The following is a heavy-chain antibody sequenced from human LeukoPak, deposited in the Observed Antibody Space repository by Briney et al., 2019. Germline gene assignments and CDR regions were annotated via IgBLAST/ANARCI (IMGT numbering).Heavy chain of an antibody. CDR1: GFTFSTYW. J-gene: IGHJ6*02. V-gene: IGHV3-74*01. Sequence: GGSLRLSCAASGFTFSTYWMHWVRQAPGKGLVWVSRINTDGGSTTYVDSVKGRFTISRDNAKNMLYLQMNSLRAEDTAVYYCARDRFFGMDVWGQGTTVTVSS. CDR2: INTDGGST. CDR3: ARDRFFGMDV.